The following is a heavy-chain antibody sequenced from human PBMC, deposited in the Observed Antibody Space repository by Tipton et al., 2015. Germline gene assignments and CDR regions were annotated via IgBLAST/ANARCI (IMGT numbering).Heavy chain of an antibody. V-gene: IGHV4-61*01. CDR1: GGSVSSGNYY. Sequence: GLVKPSESLSLTCNVSGGSVSSGNYYWSWIRQPPGKALEWIGYISYTDTTHYNPSLKSRVTISLDSSKNQFSLTLNSVTAADTAVYYCTRVHDFWSARSWFAPWGQGTLVTVSS. J-gene: IGHJ5*02. CDR2: ISYTDTT. CDR3: TRVHDFWSARSWFAP. D-gene: IGHD3-3*01.